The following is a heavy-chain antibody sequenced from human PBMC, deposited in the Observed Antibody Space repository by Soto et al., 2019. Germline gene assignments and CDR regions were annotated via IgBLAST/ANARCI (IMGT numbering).Heavy chain of an antibody. D-gene: IGHD6-19*01. CDR2: IHYSGST. J-gene: IGHJ5*02. Sequence: SETLSLTCNVSGGSISRYYWSWIRQPPGKGLEWIGYIHYSGSTKYNPSLKSRVTIPVDTSKNQFSLKLTSVTAADTAVYFCARVPAVASTIPSLWFDPWGQGTLVTVSS. CDR1: GGSISRYY. CDR3: ARVPAVASTIPSLWFDP. V-gene: IGHV4-59*01.